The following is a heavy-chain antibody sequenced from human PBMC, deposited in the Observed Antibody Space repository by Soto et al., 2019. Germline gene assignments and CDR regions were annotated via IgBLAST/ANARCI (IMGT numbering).Heavy chain of an antibody. CDR2: INHRGST. V-gene: IGHV4-34*03. D-gene: IGHD2-21*01. CDR1: GGSFSGYY. Sequence: PSETLSLTCAVYGGSFSGYYWTWIRQPPGTGLEWIGEINHRGSTNYNPSLKSRVTISVDTSKNQFSLKLTPGTPAGPAGYYQGKKKIPALFASGGQGTPVPVPS. CDR3: GKKKIPALFAS. J-gene: IGHJ4*02.